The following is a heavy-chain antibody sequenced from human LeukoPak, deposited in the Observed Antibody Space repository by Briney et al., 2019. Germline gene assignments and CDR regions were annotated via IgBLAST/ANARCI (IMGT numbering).Heavy chain of an antibody. D-gene: IGHD4-17*01. CDR1: GGSFSGYY. Sequence: SETLSLTCAVYGGSFSGYYWSWIRQPPGKGLEWIGEINHSGSTNYNPSLKSRVTISVDTSKNQFSLKLSSVTAADTAVYYCARGRGRDYGVSFDYWGQGTLVTVSS. J-gene: IGHJ4*02. V-gene: IGHV4-34*01. CDR3: ARGRGRDYGVSFDY. CDR2: INHSGST.